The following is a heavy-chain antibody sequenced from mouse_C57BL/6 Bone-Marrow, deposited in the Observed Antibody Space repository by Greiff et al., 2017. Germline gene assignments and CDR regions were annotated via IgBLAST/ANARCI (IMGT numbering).Heavy chain of an antibody. CDR3: ARSRYDYSAWFAY. D-gene: IGHD2-4*01. CDR1: GYAFTNYL. Sequence: QVQQQQSGAELVRPGTSVKVSCKASGYAFTNYLIEWVKQRPGQGLEWIGVINPGSGGTNYNEKFKGKATLTADKSSSTAYMQLSSLTSEDSAVYFCARSRYDYSAWFAYWGQGTLVTVSA. J-gene: IGHJ3*01. V-gene: IGHV1-54*01. CDR2: INPGSGGT.